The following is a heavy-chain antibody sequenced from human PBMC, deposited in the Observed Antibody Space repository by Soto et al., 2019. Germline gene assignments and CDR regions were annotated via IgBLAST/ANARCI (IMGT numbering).Heavy chain of an antibody. CDR1: RFTFSSYS. J-gene: IGHJ3*02. CDR2: ISNNGDST. CDR3: VKFYYGSRCYYWVNAFDI. V-gene: IGHV3-64D*06. Sequence: GSLRLSCLASRFTFSSYSMHCVRQPPGKGLEYVSTISNNGDSTYYADSVKGRFTISRDNSKNPLYLQMSSLRTEETAVYYCVKFYYGSRCYYWVNAFDIWGQGAMVTGSS. D-gene: IGHD3-22*01.